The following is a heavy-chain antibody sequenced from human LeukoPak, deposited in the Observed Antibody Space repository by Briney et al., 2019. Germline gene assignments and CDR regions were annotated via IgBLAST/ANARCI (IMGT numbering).Heavy chain of an antibody. CDR3: ARIFRLGYCSGGSCPYYFDY. D-gene: IGHD2-15*01. J-gene: IGHJ4*02. V-gene: IGHV4-30-4*08. CDR2: IYYSGST. Sequence: TLSLTCTVSGGSISSGDYYWSWIRQPPGKGLEWIGYIYYSGSTYYNPSLKSRVTISVDTSKNQFSLKLSSVTAADTAVYYCARIFRLGYCSGGSCPYYFDYWGQGTLVTVSS. CDR1: GGSISSGDYY.